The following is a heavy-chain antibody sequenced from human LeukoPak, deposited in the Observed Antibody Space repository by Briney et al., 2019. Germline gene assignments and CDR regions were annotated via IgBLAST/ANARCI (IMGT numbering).Heavy chain of an antibody. CDR1: GFTFSSYS. V-gene: IGHV3-48*04. Sequence: GGSLRLSCAASGFTFSSYSMNWVRQAPGKGLEWVSYISSSSSTIYYADSVKGRFTISRDNAKNSLYLQMNSLRAEDTAVYYCARSARTVFGAFDIWGQGTMVTVSS. J-gene: IGHJ3*02. CDR2: ISSSSSTI. D-gene: IGHD1-14*01. CDR3: ARSARTVFGAFDI.